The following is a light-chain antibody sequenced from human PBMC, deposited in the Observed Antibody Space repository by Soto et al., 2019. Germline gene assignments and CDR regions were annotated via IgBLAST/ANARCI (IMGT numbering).Light chain of an antibody. CDR1: QDITYW. CDR2: DAS. Sequence: DIQMTQSPSSVSASVGDRVTITCRASQDITYWLAWYQQTPGKVPKVLIYDASSLQGGVPSRFSGSGSGTDCTLTISSRQPEDSATYYCQQAHSFPLSFGGGTKVEIK. J-gene: IGKJ4*01. V-gene: IGKV1D-12*01. CDR3: QQAHSFPLS.